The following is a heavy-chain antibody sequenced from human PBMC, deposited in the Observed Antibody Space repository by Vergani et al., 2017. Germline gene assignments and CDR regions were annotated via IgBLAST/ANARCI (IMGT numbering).Heavy chain of an antibody. D-gene: IGHD3-22*01. CDR1: GFTSSYYG. CDR2: ISYDGTQK. V-gene: IGHV3-30*03. CDR3: ARKHISNYYDSSGYYYMGYYYGMDV. Sequence: QVHLVESGGGVVQPGRSLRLSCVVSGFTSSYYGMHWVRQAPGKGLEWVAVISYDGTQKYYADSVKGRFTISRDNAKNSLYLQMNSLRAEDTAVYYCARKHISNYYDSSGYYYMGYYYGMDVWGQGTTVTVSS. J-gene: IGHJ6*02.